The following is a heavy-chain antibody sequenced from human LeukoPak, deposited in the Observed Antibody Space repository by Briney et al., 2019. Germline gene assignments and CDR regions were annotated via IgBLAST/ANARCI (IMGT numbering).Heavy chain of an antibody. D-gene: IGHD1-26*01. Sequence: GGSLRLSCAASGFTFSSYAMTWVRQAPGKGLEWVSAISGGGGSAYYADSVKGRFTISRDSSMNTLYLQMNSLTAGDRAVYYCAKAVGATRGYYYSGMDVWGQGTTVTVSS. CDR3: AKAVGATRGYYYSGMDV. J-gene: IGHJ6*02. CDR1: GFTFSSYA. CDR2: ISGGGGSA. V-gene: IGHV3-23*01.